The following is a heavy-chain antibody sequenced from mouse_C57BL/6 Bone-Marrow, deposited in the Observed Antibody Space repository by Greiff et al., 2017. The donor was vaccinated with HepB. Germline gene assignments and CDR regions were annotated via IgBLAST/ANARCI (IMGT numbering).Heavy chain of an antibody. CDR2: MYPGDGDT. CDR3: ARWLRSDY. Sequence: VKLMESGPELVKPGASVKISCKASGYAFSSSWMNWVKQRPGKGLEWIGRMYPGDGDTNYNGKFKGKATLTADKSSSTAYMQLSSLTSEDSAVYFCARWLRSDYWGQGTTLTVSS. J-gene: IGHJ2*01. CDR1: GYAFSSSW. V-gene: IGHV1-82*01. D-gene: IGHD1-1*01.